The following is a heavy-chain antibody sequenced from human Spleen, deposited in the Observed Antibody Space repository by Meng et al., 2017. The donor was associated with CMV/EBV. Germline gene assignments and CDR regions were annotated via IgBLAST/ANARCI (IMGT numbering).Heavy chain of an antibody. D-gene: IGHD3-3*01. CDR1: GHSISSGYY. CDR2: IYHSGTT. J-gene: IGHJ6*02. Sequence: GSLRLSCTVSGHSISSGYYWGWIRQPPGKGLEWIGSIYHSGTTYYNPSLKSRVTLSVDTSKNQFSLKLNSVTAADTAVYYCARARPIFGVVMVYYYYGMDVWGQGTTVTVSS. V-gene: IGHV4-38-2*02. CDR3: ARARPIFGVVMVYYYYGMDV.